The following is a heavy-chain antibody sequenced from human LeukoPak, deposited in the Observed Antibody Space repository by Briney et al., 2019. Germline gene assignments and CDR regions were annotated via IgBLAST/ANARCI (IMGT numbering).Heavy chain of an antibody. CDR3: ARVPTSYYGMDV. J-gene: IGHJ6*02. CDR2: FKTNYNQV. Sequence: GGSLRLSCVASGFTFSDYATNWVRQAPGKGLEWFSTFKTNYNQVYYAESVRGRFTISTDNSKNTAYLQMNSLRVEDTALYYCARVPTSYYGMDVWGQGTTVTVSS. D-gene: IGHD2-2*01. CDR1: GFTFSDYA. V-gene: IGHV3-23*05.